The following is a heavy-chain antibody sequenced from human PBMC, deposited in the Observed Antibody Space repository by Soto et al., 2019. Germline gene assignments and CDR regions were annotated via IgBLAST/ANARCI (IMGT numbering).Heavy chain of an antibody. CDR1: GFTFSSHA. J-gene: IGHJ4*02. CDR2: LSDSGDSI. CDR3: AKVSSSWYAGFFDL. V-gene: IGHV3-23*01. Sequence: EVQLLESGGGLVQPGRSLRLSCTASGFTFSSHAMTWFRQAPGKGLEWVSGLSDSGDSIYYADSVTGRFTIYRDNSMNTRYLQMNPLRVEDTAVYYCAKVSSSWYAGFFDLWGQGTLVTVSS. D-gene: IGHD6-13*01.